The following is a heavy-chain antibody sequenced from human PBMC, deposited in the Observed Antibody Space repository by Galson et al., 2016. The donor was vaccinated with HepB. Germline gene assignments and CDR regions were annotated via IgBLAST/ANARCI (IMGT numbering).Heavy chain of an antibody. CDR2: ISTGGTTI. J-gene: IGHJ2*01. D-gene: IGHD2-21*02. Sequence: SCAASGFTFSLYSMYWVRQAPGKGLDWVSYISTGGTTIYYADSVKGRFTISRDNAKNLLYLQMNSLRVEDTAVYYCARDPYCGGDCNSPRYFDLWGRGTLVTVSS. CDR3: ARDPYCGGDCNSPRYFDL. V-gene: IGHV3-48*04. CDR1: GFTFSLYS.